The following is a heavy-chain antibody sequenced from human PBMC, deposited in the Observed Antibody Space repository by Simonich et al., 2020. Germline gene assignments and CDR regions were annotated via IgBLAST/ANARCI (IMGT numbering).Heavy chain of an antibody. V-gene: IGHV3-7*01. J-gene: IGHJ3*02. CDR3: ACLGTGDAFDI. CDR2: KKQDGREK. Sequence: EVQLVESGGGLVQPGGSLRLSCAASGFTFSSYWMSWVRQARGKGREGGANKKQDGREKYYVDSVKGRFTISRDNAKNSLYLQMNSLRAEDTAVYYCACLGTGDAFDIWGQGTMVTVSS. CDR1: GFTFSSYW. D-gene: IGHD3-9*01.